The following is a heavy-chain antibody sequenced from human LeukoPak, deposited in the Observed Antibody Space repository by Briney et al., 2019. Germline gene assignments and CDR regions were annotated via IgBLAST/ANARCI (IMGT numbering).Heavy chain of an antibody. J-gene: IGHJ3*02. D-gene: IGHD6-25*01. V-gene: IGHV4-59*01. CDR2: IYYSGST. CDR3: ARKHSGLHAFDI. Sequence: SETLSLTCAVYGGSFSGYYWSWIRQPPGKGLEWIGYIYYSGSTNYNPSLKSRVTISVDTSKNQFSLKLSSVTAADTAVYYCARKHSGLHAFDIWGQGTMVTVSS. CDR1: GGSFSGYY.